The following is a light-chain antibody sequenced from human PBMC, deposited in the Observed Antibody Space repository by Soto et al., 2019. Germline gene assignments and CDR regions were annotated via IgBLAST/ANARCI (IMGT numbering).Light chain of an antibody. Sequence: DIVMTQSPDSLAVSLGERATINCKSSQSVLYSSNNKNYLAWYQQKPGQPPKLLIYWASTRESGVPDRFSGSGSGTDLTLTISSLQAEDVAVYCCQQYYSTPPYTFGQGTKLEIK. CDR3: QQYYSTPPYT. CDR2: WAS. V-gene: IGKV4-1*01. J-gene: IGKJ2*01. CDR1: QSVLYSSNNKNY.